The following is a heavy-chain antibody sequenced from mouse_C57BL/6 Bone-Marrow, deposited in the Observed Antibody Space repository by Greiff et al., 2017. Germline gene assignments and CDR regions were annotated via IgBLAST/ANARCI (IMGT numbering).Heavy chain of an antibody. CDR3: ARQVDYYGSSYDWYFDV. J-gene: IGHJ1*03. D-gene: IGHD1-1*01. CDR2: ISNLAYSI. CDR1: GFTFSDYG. V-gene: IGHV5-15*01. Sequence: EVKVVESGGGLVQPGGSLKLSCAASGFTFSDYGMAWVRQAPRKGPEWVAFISNLAYSIYYADTVTGRFTISRENAKNTLYLEMSSLRSEDTAMYYCARQVDYYGSSYDWYFDVWGTGTTVTVSS.